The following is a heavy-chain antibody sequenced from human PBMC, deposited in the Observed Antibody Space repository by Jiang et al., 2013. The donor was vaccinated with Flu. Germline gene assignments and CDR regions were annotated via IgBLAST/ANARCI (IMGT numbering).Heavy chain of an antibody. CDR2: IYWDDDK. Sequence: KPTQTLTLTCTFSGFSLSTSGVGVGWIRQPPGKALEWLALIYWDDDKRYSPSLKSRLTITKDTSKNQVVLTMTNMDPVDTATYYCAHLAYCGGDCYSQNFDYWGQGTLVTVSS. CDR1: GFSLSTSGVG. CDR3: AHLAYCGGDCYSQNFDY. J-gene: IGHJ4*02. V-gene: IGHV2-5*02. D-gene: IGHD2-21*02.